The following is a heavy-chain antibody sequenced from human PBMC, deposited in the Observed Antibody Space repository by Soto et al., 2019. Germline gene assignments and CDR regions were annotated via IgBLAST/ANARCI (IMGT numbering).Heavy chain of an antibody. CDR2: IYYSGST. CDR3: ASQQLVHYYYGMDV. D-gene: IGHD6-13*01. CDR1: GGSISSSSYY. Sequence: SETLSLTCAVSGGSISSSSYYWGWIRQPPGKGLEWIGSIYYSGSTYYNPSLKSRVTLSVDTSKSQFSLKLSSVTAADTAVYYCASQQLVHYYYGMDVWGQGTTVT. V-gene: IGHV4-39*01. J-gene: IGHJ6*02.